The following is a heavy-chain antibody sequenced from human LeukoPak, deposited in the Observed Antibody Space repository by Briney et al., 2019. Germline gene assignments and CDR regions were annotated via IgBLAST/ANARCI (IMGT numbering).Heavy chain of an antibody. D-gene: IGHD3-10*01. CDR3: AKGLLWFGELDLDAFDI. Sequence: GGSLRLSCAASGFTFSSYGMHWVRQAPGKGLEWVAFIRYDGSNKYYADSVKGRFTISRDNSKNTLYLQMNSLRAKDTAVYYCAKGLLWFGELDLDAFDIWGQGTMVTVSS. CDR1: GFTFSSYG. J-gene: IGHJ3*02. V-gene: IGHV3-30*02. CDR2: IRYDGSNK.